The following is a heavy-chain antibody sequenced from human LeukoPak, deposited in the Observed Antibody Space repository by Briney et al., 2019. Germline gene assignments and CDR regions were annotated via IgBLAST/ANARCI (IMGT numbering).Heavy chain of an antibody. CDR3: ARETHSFDS. CDR2: ISSSSSYT. CDR1: GFTFSDYY. J-gene: IGHJ4*02. Sequence: GGSLRLSCAASGFTFSDYYMSWIRQAPGKGLEWVSYISSSSSYTNYADSVKGRFTISRNNSKNTLYLQMNSLRAEDTAIYYCARETHSFDSWGQGTLVTVSS. V-gene: IGHV3-11*05.